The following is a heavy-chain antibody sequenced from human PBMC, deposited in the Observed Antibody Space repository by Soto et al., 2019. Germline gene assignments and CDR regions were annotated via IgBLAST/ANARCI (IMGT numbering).Heavy chain of an antibody. CDR2: IYYSGST. Sequence: QVQLQESGPGLVKPSQTLSLTCAVSGGSISRSGYYWSWIRQHPGTGLEWIGYIYYSGSTYYNPSLKSRVIISADTSKNQFSLKLSSVTAADTAVYYCARVLGYCSGTNCYPDYWGQGTLVTVSS. V-gene: IGHV4-31*11. D-gene: IGHD2-15*01. J-gene: IGHJ4*02. CDR1: GGSISRSGYY. CDR3: ARVLGYCSGTNCYPDY.